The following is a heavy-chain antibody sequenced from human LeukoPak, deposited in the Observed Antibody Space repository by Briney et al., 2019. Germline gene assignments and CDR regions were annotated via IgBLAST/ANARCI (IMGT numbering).Heavy chain of an antibody. CDR3: ASSTYVSGSYYFGYYYYMDV. Sequence: PSETLSLTCTVSGGSISSYYWSWIRQPPGKGLEWIGYIYYSGSTNYNPSLKSRVTISVDTSKNQFSLKLSSVTAADTAVYYCASSTYVSGSYYFGYYYYMDVWGKGTTVTISS. V-gene: IGHV4-59*01. CDR1: GGSISSYY. J-gene: IGHJ6*03. CDR2: IYYSGST. D-gene: IGHD1-26*01.